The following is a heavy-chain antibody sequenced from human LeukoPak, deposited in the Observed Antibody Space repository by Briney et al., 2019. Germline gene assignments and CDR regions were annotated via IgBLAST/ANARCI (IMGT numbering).Heavy chain of an antibody. J-gene: IGHJ4*02. CDR2: IIPIFGTA. CDR1: GGTFSSYA. V-gene: IGHV1-69*05. Sequence: SVKVSCKASGGTFSSYAISWVPQAPGQGLEWMGRIIPIFGTANYAQKFQGRVTITTDESTSTAYMELSSLRSEDTAVYYCARTPGGYYDSSGHFDYWGQGTLVTVSS. D-gene: IGHD3-22*01. CDR3: ARTPGGYYDSSGHFDY.